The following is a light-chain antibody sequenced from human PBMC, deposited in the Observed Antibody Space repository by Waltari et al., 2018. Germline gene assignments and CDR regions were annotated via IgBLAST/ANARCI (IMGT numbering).Light chain of an antibody. V-gene: IGLV4-69*01. Sequence: QLLLTQSPSASASLGASVTPPRTLNRRHSNYATAPHQQHPDKGPRYLMKVNSDGSHIKGDGIPDRFSGSSSGAERYLTISSLQSEDEADYYCQTGGFGIWVFGGGTKLTVL. J-gene: IGLJ3*02. CDR2: VNSDGSH. CDR3: QTGGFGIWV. CDR1: RRHSNYA.